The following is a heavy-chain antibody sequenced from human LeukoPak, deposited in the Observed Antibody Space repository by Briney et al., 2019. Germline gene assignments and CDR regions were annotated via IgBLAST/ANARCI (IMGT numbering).Heavy chain of an antibody. D-gene: IGHD3-10*01. Sequence: KTSETLSLTCTVSGGSISSGGYYWSWIRQHPGKGLEWIGYIYYSGSTYYNPSLKSRVTISVDTSKNQFSLKLSSVTAADTAVYYCARLLSPYWYFDLWGRGTLVTVSS. J-gene: IGHJ2*01. CDR3: ARLLSPYWYFDL. CDR2: IYYSGST. V-gene: IGHV4-31*03. CDR1: GGSISSGGYY.